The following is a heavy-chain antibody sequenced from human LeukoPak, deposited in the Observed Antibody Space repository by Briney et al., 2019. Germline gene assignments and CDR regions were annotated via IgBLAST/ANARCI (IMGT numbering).Heavy chain of an antibody. D-gene: IGHD6-25*01. CDR3: ARARRSSGRPDAFDI. V-gene: IGHV4-59*01. J-gene: IGHJ3*02. CDR1: GASISSYY. Sequence: SETLSLTCTVSGASISSYYWSWIRQPPGKGLEWIGYIDYSGSTNYNPSLKSRVTISVDTSKNQFSLKLSPVTAADTAVYHCARARRSSGRPDAFDIWGQGTMVTVSS. CDR2: IDYSGST.